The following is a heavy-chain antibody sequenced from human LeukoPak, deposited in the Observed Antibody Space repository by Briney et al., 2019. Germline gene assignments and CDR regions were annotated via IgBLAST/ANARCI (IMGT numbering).Heavy chain of an antibody. Sequence: SETLSLTCTVSGYSISSGYYWSWIRQPPGKGLEWIGYFSYSGSTNYNPSLKSRVTISVDGSKNQFSLKLSSVTAADTAVYYCARSDYYGSGRGSLDVWGQGATVSVSS. V-gene: IGHV4-38-2*02. CDR2: FSYSGST. D-gene: IGHD3-10*01. CDR3: ARSDYYGSGRGSLDV. J-gene: IGHJ6*02. CDR1: GYSISSGYY.